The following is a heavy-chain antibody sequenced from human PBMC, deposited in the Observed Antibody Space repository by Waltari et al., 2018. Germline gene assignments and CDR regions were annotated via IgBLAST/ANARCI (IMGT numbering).Heavy chain of an antibody. CDR1: GYTFTRYD. J-gene: IGHJ3*02. CDR3: ARVGCSGGSCYPDAFDI. CDR2: INAGNGNT. Sequence: QVQLVQSGAEVKTPGASVKVSCKASGYTFTRYDMQWVRRAPGQRLEWMGWINAGNGNTKYSQKFQGRVTITRDTSASTAYMELSSLRSEDTAVYYCARVGCSGGSCYPDAFDIWGQGTMVTVSS. V-gene: IGHV1-3*01. D-gene: IGHD2-15*01.